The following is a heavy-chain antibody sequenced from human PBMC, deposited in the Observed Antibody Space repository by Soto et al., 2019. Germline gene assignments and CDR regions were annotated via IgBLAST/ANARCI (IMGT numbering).Heavy chain of an antibody. CDR2: IWYDGSNK. CDR1: GFTFSSYG. Sequence: GGSLRLSCAASGFTFSSYGMHWVRQAPGKGLEWVAVIWYDGSNKYYADSVKGRFTISRDNSKNTLYLQMNSLRAEDTAVYYCARDPGAVAAQDWFDPWGQGTLVTVSS. CDR3: ARDPGAVAAQDWFDP. J-gene: IGHJ5*02. V-gene: IGHV3-33*01. D-gene: IGHD6-19*01.